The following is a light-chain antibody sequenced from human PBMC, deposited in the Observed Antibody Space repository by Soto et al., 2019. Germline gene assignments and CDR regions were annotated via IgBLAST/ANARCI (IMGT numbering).Light chain of an antibody. Sequence: DIQMTQSPSTLSGSVGDRVTITCRASQTISSWLAWYQQKPGKAPKLLIYNASTLKSGVPSRFSGSGSGTEFTLTISRLQPDDFATYYCQHYNSYSEAFGQGPKVELK. J-gene: IGKJ1*01. CDR3: QHYNSYSEA. V-gene: IGKV1-5*03. CDR2: NAS. CDR1: QTISSW.